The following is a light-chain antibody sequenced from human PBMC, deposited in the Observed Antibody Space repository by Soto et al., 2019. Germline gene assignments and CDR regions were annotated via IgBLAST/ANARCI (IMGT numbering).Light chain of an antibody. CDR3: SSFTSSMTNV. CDR2: DVD. J-gene: IGLJ1*01. Sequence: QSVLTQPASVSGSPGESITISCTGTSSEVGGYNSVSWYQHHPGKAPKLILYDVDDRPSGVSYRFSGSKSGNTASLTISGLQAADEADYFCSSFTSSMTNVFGSGTKVTVL. CDR1: SSEVGGYNS. V-gene: IGLV2-14*03.